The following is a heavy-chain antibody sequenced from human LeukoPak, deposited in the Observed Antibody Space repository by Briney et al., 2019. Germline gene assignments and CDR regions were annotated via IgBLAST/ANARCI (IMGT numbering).Heavy chain of an antibody. J-gene: IGHJ5*02. V-gene: IGHV4-30-2*01. CDR1: GGSISSGGYS. Sequence: SETLSLTCAVSGGSISSGGYSWSWIRQPPGKGLEWIGYIYHSENTYYNPSLKSRVTISEDRSKNQFSLKLSSVTAADTAVYYCARAKDSSGYYRAWFDPWGQGTLVTVSS. CDR2: IYHSENT. D-gene: IGHD3-22*01. CDR3: ARAKDSSGYYRAWFDP.